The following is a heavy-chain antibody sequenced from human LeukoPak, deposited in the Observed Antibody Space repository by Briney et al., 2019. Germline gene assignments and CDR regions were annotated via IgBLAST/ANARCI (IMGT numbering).Heavy chain of an antibody. CDR2: IYYSGST. D-gene: IGHD3-22*01. J-gene: IGHJ5*02. CDR3: ARFPYDSSGYSSFDP. CDR1: GSSISSYY. V-gene: IGHV4-59*08. Sequence: PSETLSLTCTVSGSSISSYYWSWIRQPPGKGLEWIGYIYYSGSTNYNPSLKSRVTISVDTSKNQFSLKLSSVTAADTAVYYCARFPYDSSGYSSFDPWGQGTLVTVSS.